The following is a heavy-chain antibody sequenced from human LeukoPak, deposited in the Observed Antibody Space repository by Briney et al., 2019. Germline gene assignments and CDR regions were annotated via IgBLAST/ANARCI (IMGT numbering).Heavy chain of an antibody. CDR1: GFTFNNAW. J-gene: IGHJ4*02. CDR2: IKTKTDGGTT. D-gene: IGHD4-23*01. Sequence: KTGGSLRLSCAASGFTFNNAWMSWVRQAPGKGLEWVGRIKTKTDGGTTDYAAPVEGRFTISRDDSKNTLYLQMNSLKTEDTAVYYCLTSGGGNSRGFHWGQGTLATVSS. V-gene: IGHV3-15*01. CDR3: LTSGGGNSRGFH.